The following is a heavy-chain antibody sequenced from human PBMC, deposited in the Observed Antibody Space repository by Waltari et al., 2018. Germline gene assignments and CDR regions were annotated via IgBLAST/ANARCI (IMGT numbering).Heavy chain of an antibody. CDR3: AKDIFLGGNPPSY. CDR2: ISSSSSYI. Sequence: EVQLVESGGGLVKPGGSLRLSCAASGFTFSSYSMNWVRQAPGKGLEWVSSISSSSSYIYYADSVKGRFTISRDNSKNTLYLQMNSLRAEDTAVYYCAKDIFLGGNPPSYWGQGTLVTVSS. V-gene: IGHV3-21*01. J-gene: IGHJ4*02. CDR1: GFTFSSYS. D-gene: IGHD2-15*01.